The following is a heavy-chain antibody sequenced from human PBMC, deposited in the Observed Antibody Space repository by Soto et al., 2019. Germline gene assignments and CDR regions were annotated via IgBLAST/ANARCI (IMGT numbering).Heavy chain of an antibody. CDR2: IRSKAYGGTT. Sequence: GGSLRLSCTASGFTFGDYAMSWFRQAPGKGLEGVGFIRSKAYGGTTEYAASVKGRFTISRDDSKSIAYLKMNSLKTEDTAVYYCTIVNLNYDILTGSLDYWGQGTLVTVSS. CDR1: GFTFGDYA. CDR3: TIVNLNYDILTGSLDY. J-gene: IGHJ4*02. D-gene: IGHD3-9*01. V-gene: IGHV3-49*03.